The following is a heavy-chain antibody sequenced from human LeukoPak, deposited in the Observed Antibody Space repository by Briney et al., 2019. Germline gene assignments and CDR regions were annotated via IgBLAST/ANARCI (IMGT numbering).Heavy chain of an antibody. D-gene: IGHD1-7*01. J-gene: IGHJ4*02. V-gene: IGHV3-7*01. CDR3: ARSGTAGSVDY. CDR1: GFTFSNFW. Sequence: GGSLRLSCAASGFTFSNFWMSWVRQTPGKGLEWVANINNDGKEKYYVDSVKGRFTISRDNARNSLYLQVNSLTVEDTSIFYCARSGTAGSVDYWGQGTLVTVSS. CDR2: INNDGKEK.